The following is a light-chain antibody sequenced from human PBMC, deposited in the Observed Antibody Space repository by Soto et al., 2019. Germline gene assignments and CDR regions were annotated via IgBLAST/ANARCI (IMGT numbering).Light chain of an antibody. V-gene: IGKV3-15*01. CDR2: GAS. Sequence: EIVMTQSPATLSVSPGERATLSCRASQSVSSNLAWYQQKPGQAPRLLIYGASTRPPGIPARFSGSGSGTDYTLTIGSLQLEDLTGYFGEHNNKWRMTFGQGPRVEIK. J-gene: IGKJ1*01. CDR1: QSVSSN. CDR3: EHNNKWRMT.